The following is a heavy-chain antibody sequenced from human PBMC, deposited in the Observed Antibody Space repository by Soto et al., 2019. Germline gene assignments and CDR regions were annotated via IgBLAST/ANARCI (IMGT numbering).Heavy chain of an antibody. CDR2: ISGSGGST. Sequence: GGSLRLSCAASGFTFSSYAMSLVRQAPGKGLEWVSAISGSGGSTYYADSVKGRFTISRDNSKNTLYLQMNSLRAEDTAVYYCAKGSMIVVVIPSFDYWGQGTLVTVS. CDR1: GFTFSSYA. J-gene: IGHJ4*02. CDR3: AKGSMIVVVIPSFDY. D-gene: IGHD3-22*01. V-gene: IGHV3-23*01.